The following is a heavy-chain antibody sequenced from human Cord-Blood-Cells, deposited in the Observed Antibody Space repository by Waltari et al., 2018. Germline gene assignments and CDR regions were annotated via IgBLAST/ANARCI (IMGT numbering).Heavy chain of an antibody. V-gene: IGHV4-34*01. Sequence: QVQLQQWGAGLLKPSETLSLTCAVYGGSFSGYYWDWIRQPPGKGLGWIGEINHSGSTNYNPSLKSRVTISVDTSKNRFSLKLSSVTAADTAVYYCASDWYFDLWGRGTLVTVSS. CDR3: ASDWYFDL. CDR2: INHSGST. J-gene: IGHJ2*01. CDR1: GGSFSGYY.